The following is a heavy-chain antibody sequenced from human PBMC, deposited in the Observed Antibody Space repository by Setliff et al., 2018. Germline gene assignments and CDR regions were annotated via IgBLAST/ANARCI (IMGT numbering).Heavy chain of an antibody. CDR2: INSDGSGT. CDR3: ARGRMDV. J-gene: IGHJ6*04. CDR1: GFTFNTYW. Sequence: GGSLRLSCAASGFTFNTYWMHWVRQAPGKGLVWFSHINSDGSGTSYADSVKGRFTISRDNAKNTLYLQMNSLRAEDTAVYFCARGRMDVWGKGTTVTVSS. V-gene: IGHV3-74*01.